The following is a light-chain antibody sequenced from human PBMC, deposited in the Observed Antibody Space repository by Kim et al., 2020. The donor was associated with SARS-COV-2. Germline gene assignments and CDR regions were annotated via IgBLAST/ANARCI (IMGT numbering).Light chain of an antibody. V-gene: IGLV3-1*01. CDR3: QAWDSSTVV. CDR2: QDS. CDR1: KLGDKY. J-gene: IGLJ2*01. Sequence: VSPRQTASITCSGDKLGDKYACWYQQKPGQSPVLVIYQDSKRPSGIPERFSGSNSGNTATLAISGTQAMDEADYYCQAWDSSTVVFGGGTQLTVL.